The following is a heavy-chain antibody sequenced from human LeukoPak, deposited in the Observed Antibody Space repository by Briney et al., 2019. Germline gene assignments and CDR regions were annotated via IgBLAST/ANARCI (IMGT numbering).Heavy chain of an antibody. CDR2: ISSSGSTI. V-gene: IGHV3-11*04. J-gene: IGHJ4*02. Sequence: PGGSLRLSCAASGFTFSDYYMSWIRQAPGKGLEWASYISSSGSTIYYADSVKGRFTISRDNAKNSLYLQMNSLRAEDTAVYYCAKDRSSSWFQYYFDYWGQGTLVTVSS. CDR3: AKDRSSSWFQYYFDY. CDR1: GFTFSDYY. D-gene: IGHD6-13*01.